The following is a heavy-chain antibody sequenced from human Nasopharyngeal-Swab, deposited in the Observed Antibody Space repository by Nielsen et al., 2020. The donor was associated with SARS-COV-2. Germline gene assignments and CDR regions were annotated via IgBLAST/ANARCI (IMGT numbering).Heavy chain of an antibody. Sequence: GESLKISCAASGITFSDYYMSWIRQAPGKGLEWVSYISSSGSTIYYADSVKGRFTISRDNAKNSLYLQMNSLRAEDTAVYYCARWGETSQSLYYYYGMDVWGQGTTVTVSS. J-gene: IGHJ6*02. CDR1: GITFSDYY. CDR3: ARWGETSQSLYYYYGMDV. D-gene: IGHD3-10*01. V-gene: IGHV3-11*01. CDR2: ISSSGSTI.